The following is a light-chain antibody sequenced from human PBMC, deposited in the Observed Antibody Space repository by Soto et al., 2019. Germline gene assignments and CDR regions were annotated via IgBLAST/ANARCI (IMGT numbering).Light chain of an antibody. Sequence: QSALTQPPSASGSPGQSVTISCIGTSSDVGGYNYVSWYQQHPGKAPKLMIYDVSKRPSGVPDRFSGSKSGNTASLTVSGLQAEDEADYYCSSYAASNNVGVFGGGTKLTVL. J-gene: IGLJ2*01. CDR3: SSYAASNNVGV. CDR2: DVS. CDR1: SSDVGGYNY. V-gene: IGLV2-8*01.